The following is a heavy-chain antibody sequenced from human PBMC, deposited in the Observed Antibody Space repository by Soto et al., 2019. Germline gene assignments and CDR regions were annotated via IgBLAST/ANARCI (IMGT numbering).Heavy chain of an antibody. CDR1: GGSINSYY. CDR3: ARHDPRGYFRH. CDR2: IYYNGNT. J-gene: IGHJ1*01. V-gene: IGHV4-59*08. Sequence: SETLSLTCTVSGGSINSYYWSWIRQSQGKGLEWIAYIYYNGNTNYNPSLMSRVTLSVDTSKNQFSLSLTSVTAADTAMYYCARHDPRGYFRHWGQGTLVTVSS.